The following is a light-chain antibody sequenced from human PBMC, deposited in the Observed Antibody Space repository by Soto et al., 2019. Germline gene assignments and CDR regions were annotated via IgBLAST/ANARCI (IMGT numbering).Light chain of an antibody. J-gene: IGKJ5*01. CDR1: QSFSGNY. Sequence: EIVLTQSPGTLSLSPGERVTLSCRASQSFSGNYLTWYQHKPGQAPRLLIYGSYHRATGIPDRFSGSGSGTDFSLTISRLESEDFAVYSCQQYGDSLSITFGQGTRLEIK. CDR3: QQYGDSLSIT. V-gene: IGKV3-20*01. CDR2: GSY.